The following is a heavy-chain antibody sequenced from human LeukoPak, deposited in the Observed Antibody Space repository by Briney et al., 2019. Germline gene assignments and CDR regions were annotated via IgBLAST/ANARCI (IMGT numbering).Heavy chain of an antibody. J-gene: IGHJ4*02. Sequence: PSETLSLTCTVSGGSISSYYWSWIRQPPGKGLEWIGYIYYSGSTYYNPSLKSRVTISVDTSKNQFSLKLSSVTAADTAVYYCAREATTVTPGYFDYWGQGTLVTVSS. CDR3: AREATTVTPGYFDY. D-gene: IGHD4-11*01. V-gene: IGHV4-59*12. CDR1: GGSISSYY. CDR2: IYYSGST.